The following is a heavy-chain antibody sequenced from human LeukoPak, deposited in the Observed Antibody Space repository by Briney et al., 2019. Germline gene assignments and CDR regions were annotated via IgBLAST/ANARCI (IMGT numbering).Heavy chain of an antibody. CDR2: ITDSSTST. V-gene: IGHV3-23*01. CDR3: AKGSSSSRPYYFDY. J-gene: IGHJ4*02. Sequence: PGGSLRLSCAASGFTFNNYVMNWVRQAPGKGLEWVSAITDSSTSTYYADSVEGRFTISRHNSKNTLYLQMNSLRAEDTAVYYCAKGSSSSRPYYFDYWGQGTLVTVSS. CDR1: GFTFNNYV. D-gene: IGHD6-13*01.